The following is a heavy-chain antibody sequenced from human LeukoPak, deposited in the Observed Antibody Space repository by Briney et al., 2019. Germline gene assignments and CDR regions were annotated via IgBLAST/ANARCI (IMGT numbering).Heavy chain of an antibody. D-gene: IGHD3-22*01. CDR3: ARDRRPYYYDSSGYYYHDAFDI. Sequence: GASVKVSCKASGGTFSSYAISWVRQAPGQGLEWMGGIIPIFGTANYAQKLQGRVTITTDESTSTAYMELSSLRSEDTAVYYCARDRRPYYYDSSGYYYHDAFDIWGQGTMVTVSS. CDR2: IIPIFGTA. V-gene: IGHV1-69*05. J-gene: IGHJ3*02. CDR1: GGTFSSYA.